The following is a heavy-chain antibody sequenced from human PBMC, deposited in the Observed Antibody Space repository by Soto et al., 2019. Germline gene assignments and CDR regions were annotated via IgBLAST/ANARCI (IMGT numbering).Heavy chain of an antibody. CDR2: ISGSGGST. CDR3: AKEGQLWLPPTPDY. Sequence: GGSLSLSCAASGFNFSSYAMSWVRQDPGKGLEWVSAISGSGGSTYYADSVKGRFTISRDNSKNTLYLQMNSLRAEDTAVYYCAKEGQLWLPPTPDYWGQGTLVTVSS. CDR1: GFNFSSYA. D-gene: IGHD5-18*01. J-gene: IGHJ4*02. V-gene: IGHV3-23*01.